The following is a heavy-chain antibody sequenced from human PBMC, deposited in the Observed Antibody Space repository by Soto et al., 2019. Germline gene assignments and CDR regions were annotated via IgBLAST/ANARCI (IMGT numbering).Heavy chain of an antibody. CDR3: SRDVGDSRGSYPGP. D-gene: IGHD3-22*01. Sequence: QVQLVQSGAEVKKPGSSVKVSCKASGGTFSSYTISWVRQAPGQGLEWMGRIIPILGIANSAQKFQGRVTNTADKSTSTDYMGLSSLRSEDTAVYYCSRDVGDSRGSYPGPWGQGTLVTGSS. CDR1: GGTFSSYT. V-gene: IGHV1-69*08. J-gene: IGHJ5*02. CDR2: IIPILGIA.